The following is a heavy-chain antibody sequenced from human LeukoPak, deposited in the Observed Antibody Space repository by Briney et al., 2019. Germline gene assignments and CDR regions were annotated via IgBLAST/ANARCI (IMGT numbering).Heavy chain of an antibody. D-gene: IGHD3-22*01. CDR2: ISGSGGST. CDR3: AKDMNYYDSTSDY. J-gene: IGHJ4*02. V-gene: IGHV3-23*01. CDR1: GFTLSSYA. Sequence: GGSPRLSCAASGFTLSSYAMSWVRQAPGKGLEWVSAISGSGGSTYYADSVKGRFTISRDNSKNTLYLQMNSLRAEDTAVYYCAKDMNYYDSTSDYWGQGTLVTVSS.